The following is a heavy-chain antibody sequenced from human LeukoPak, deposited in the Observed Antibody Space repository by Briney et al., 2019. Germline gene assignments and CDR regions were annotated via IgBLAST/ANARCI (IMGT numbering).Heavy chain of an antibody. Sequence: PGGSLRLSCAASGFTFSNYAINWVRQAPGKGLEWVSSISGSGGNTYYADSVKGRFTISRDNSKNTLYLQMNSLRAEDTAVYYCAKGHGSGSPFGYWGQGTLVTVSS. D-gene: IGHD3-10*01. CDR3: AKGHGSGSPFGY. V-gene: IGHV3-23*01. CDR1: GFTFSNYA. J-gene: IGHJ4*02. CDR2: ISGSGGNT.